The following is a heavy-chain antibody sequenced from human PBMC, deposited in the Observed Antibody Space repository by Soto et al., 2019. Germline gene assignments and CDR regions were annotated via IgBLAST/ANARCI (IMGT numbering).Heavy chain of an antibody. V-gene: IGHV1-69*02. CDR2: VIPIIGEG. J-gene: IGHJ3*02. CDR3: ARPAVNDLDADSSAFDI. D-gene: IGHD1-1*01. Sequence: QVQLVQSGAEVKEPGSSVKVSCKVSGGTFSSQTINWVRQVPGQGLEWMGSVIPIIGEGKYAKSFLGRVKITAKITTSKPYMDRRNMKSEETALYYCARPAVNDLDADSSAFDIWGQGTMVTVSS. CDR1: GGTFSSQT.